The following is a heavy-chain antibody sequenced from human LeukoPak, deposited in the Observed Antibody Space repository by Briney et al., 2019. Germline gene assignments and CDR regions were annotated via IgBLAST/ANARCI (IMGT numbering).Heavy chain of an antibody. CDR1: GFTFSSYC. Sequence: GGSLRLSCAASGFTFSSYCMHWVRQAPGKGLEWVAVISYDGSNKYYADSVKGRFTISRDNSKNTLYLQMNSLRAEDTAVYYCANWGPLGYFDGEGYWGQGTLVTVSS. CDR3: ANWGPLGYFDGEGY. V-gene: IGHV3-30*18. J-gene: IGHJ4*02. CDR2: ISYDGSNK. D-gene: IGHD3-9*01.